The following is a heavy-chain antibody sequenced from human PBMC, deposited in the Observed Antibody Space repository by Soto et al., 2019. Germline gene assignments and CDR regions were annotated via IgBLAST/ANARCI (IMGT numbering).Heavy chain of an antibody. CDR1: GFTVSSNY. Sequence: PVESLRLSCAASGFTVSSNYMSWVRQAPGKGLEWVSVIYSGGSTYYADSVKGRFTISRDNSKNTLYLQMNSLRAEDTAVYYCARVDTAMVFYGMDVWGQGTTVTVSS. D-gene: IGHD5-18*01. V-gene: IGHV3-53*01. CDR3: ARVDTAMVFYGMDV. CDR2: IYSGGST. J-gene: IGHJ6*02.